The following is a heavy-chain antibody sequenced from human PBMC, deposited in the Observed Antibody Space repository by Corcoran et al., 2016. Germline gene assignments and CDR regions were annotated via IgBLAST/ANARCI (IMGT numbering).Heavy chain of an antibody. CDR1: GGTFSSYA. Sequence: QMQLVQSGAEVKKPGSSVKVSFKASGGTFSSYAISWVRQAPGQGLEWMGGIIPIFGTANYAPKFQGRVTITADKSTSTAYMALSSLRSEDTAVYYCARPPGVDTAMAPLDYYGMDVWGQGTTVTVSS. D-gene: IGHD5-18*01. J-gene: IGHJ6*02. CDR2: IIPIFGTA. V-gene: IGHV1-69*06. CDR3: ARPPGVDTAMAPLDYYGMDV.